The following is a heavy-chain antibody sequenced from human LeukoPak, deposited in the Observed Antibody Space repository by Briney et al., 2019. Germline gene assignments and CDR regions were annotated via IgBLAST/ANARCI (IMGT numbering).Heavy chain of an antibody. Sequence: GGSLRLSCAHSGVTFSNAWMSWVRQAPGKGLEWVGRIKSKTDGGTTDYAAPVKGRFTISRDDSKNTLYLQMNSLKTEDTAVYYCTTALRALIAVAVQDYWGQGTLVTVSS. CDR2: IKSKTDGGTT. CDR3: TTALRALIAVAVQDY. D-gene: IGHD6-19*01. CDR1: GVTFSNAW. J-gene: IGHJ4*02. V-gene: IGHV3-15*01.